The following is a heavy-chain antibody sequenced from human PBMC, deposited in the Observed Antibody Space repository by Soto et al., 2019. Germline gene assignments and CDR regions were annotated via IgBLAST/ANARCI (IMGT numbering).Heavy chain of an antibody. J-gene: IGHJ5*02. CDR1: GFTFSSYA. Sequence: QVQLVESGGGVVQPGRSLRLSCAASGFTFSSYAMHWVRQAPGKGLEWVAVISYDGSNKYYADSVKGRFTISRDNSKNTLYLQMNSLRAEDTAVYYCASRSGWYLTGWFDPWGQGTLVTVSS. V-gene: IGHV3-30-3*01. CDR2: ISYDGSNK. CDR3: ASRSGWYLTGWFDP. D-gene: IGHD6-19*01.